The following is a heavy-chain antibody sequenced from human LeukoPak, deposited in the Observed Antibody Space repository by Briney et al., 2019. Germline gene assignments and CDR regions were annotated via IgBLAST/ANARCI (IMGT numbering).Heavy chain of an antibody. J-gene: IGHJ5*02. CDR1: GYTFTSYA. CDR2: VSGYNGNT. D-gene: IGHD2-2*01. Sequence: GASVKVSCTASGYTFTSYAFSWVRQAPGQGLEWIGWVSGYNGNTNYAQKLQGRVTMTTDTSTSTAYMELRSLRSDDTAVYYCARTGWGVPAAGDWFDPWGQGTLVTVSS. CDR3: ARTGWGVPAAGDWFDP. V-gene: IGHV1-18*04.